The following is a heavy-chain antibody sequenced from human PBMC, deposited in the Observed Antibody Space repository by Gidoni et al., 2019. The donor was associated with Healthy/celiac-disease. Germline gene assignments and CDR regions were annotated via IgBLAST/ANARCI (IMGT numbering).Heavy chain of an antibody. J-gene: IGHJ6*02. CDR2: ICDDGSNK. V-gene: IGHV3-33*01. CDR3: ARDPHYYEQGGGMDV. D-gene: IGHD3-22*01. CDR1: GFTFSSYG. Sequence: QVQLVESGGGVVQPGRSLRLSCAASGFTFSSYGMHWVRQAPGKGLEWVAVICDDGSNKYYADSVKGRFTISRDNSKNTLYLQMNSLRAEDTAVYYCARDPHYYEQGGGMDVWGQGTTVTVSS.